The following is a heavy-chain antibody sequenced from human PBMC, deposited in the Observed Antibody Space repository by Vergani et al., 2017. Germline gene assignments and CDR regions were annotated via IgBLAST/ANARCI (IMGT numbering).Heavy chain of an antibody. CDR2: ISGSGGTT. Sequence: EVQLLESGGGLVQPGESLRLSCAASGFTFSSYAMSWVRQAPGKGLEWVSGISGSGGTTYYADSVRGRFTISRDNSKNTLYLQMNSLRAEDTAVYYCAKGDGYYYDSSGDYMDVWGKGTTVTVSS. V-gene: IGHV3-23*01. CDR1: GFTFSSYA. CDR3: AKGDGYYYDSSGDYMDV. J-gene: IGHJ6*03. D-gene: IGHD3-22*01.